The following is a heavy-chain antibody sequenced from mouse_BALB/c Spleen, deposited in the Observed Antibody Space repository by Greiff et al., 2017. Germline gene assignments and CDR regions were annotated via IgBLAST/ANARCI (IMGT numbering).Heavy chain of an antibody. V-gene: IGHV5-12-1*01. Sequence: EVQVVESGGGLVKPGGSLKLSCAASGFAFSSYDMSWVRQTPEKRLEWVAYISSGGGSTYYPDTVKGRFTISRDNAKNTLYLQMSSLKSEDTAMYYCARPDGNYWYFDVWGAGTTVTVSS. CDR2: ISSGGGST. D-gene: IGHD2-1*01. CDR3: ARPDGNYWYFDV. J-gene: IGHJ1*01. CDR1: GFAFSSYD.